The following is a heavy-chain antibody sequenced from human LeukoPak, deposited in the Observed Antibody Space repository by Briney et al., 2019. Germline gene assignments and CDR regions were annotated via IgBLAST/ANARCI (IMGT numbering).Heavy chain of an antibody. CDR1: GYTFTSYY. CDR3: ARDNSVGDYAWWFDP. J-gene: IGHJ5*02. D-gene: IGHD1-26*01. Sequence: ASVKVSCTASGYTFTSYYMHWVRQAPGQGLEWMGLINPSGGTTRYAQKFQGRVTMTRDLSTSTDYMELNSLRSDDTAVYFCARDNSVGDYAWWFDPWGQGTLVTVSS. CDR2: INPSGGTT. V-gene: IGHV1-46*01.